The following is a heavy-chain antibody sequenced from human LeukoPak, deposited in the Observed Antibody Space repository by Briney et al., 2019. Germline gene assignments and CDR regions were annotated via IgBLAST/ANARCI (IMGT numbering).Heavy chain of an antibody. CDR2: IYYSGST. J-gene: IGHJ6*03. Sequence: PSETLSLTCTVSGGSISSYYWSWIRQPPGKGLEWIRYIYYSGSTNYNPSLKSRVTISVDTSKNQFSLKLSSVTAADTAVYYCATGGATFNYYYYMDVRGKGTTVTVSS. CDR1: GGSISSYY. D-gene: IGHD1-26*01. V-gene: IGHV4-59*01. CDR3: ATGGATFNYYYYMDV.